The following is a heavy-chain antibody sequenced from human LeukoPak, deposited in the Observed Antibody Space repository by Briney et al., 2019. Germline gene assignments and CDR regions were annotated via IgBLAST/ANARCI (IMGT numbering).Heavy chain of an antibody. CDR3: ATETPAGLA. CDR1: GYTFTSYY. Sequence: GASVKVSCKASGYTFTSYYVHRVRQAPGQGLEWMGIINPSGGSTSYTQKFQGRVTMSRDTSTSTVYMELSSLRSEDTAVYYCATETPAGLAWGQGTLVTVSS. V-gene: IGHV1-46*01. J-gene: IGHJ5*02. CDR2: INPSGGST. D-gene: IGHD2-2*01.